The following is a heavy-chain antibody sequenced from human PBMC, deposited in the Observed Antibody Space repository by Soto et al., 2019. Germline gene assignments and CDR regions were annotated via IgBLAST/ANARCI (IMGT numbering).Heavy chain of an antibody. CDR1: GYTLTELS. CDR3: ATNYYGSGSYPSSPMGMT. V-gene: IGHV1-24*01. Sequence: ASVKVSCKVSGYTLTELSLPWVRQAPGKALEWMGGFDPEDGETIYAQKFQGRVTMTENTSTDTAYMELSSLRSEDTAVYYCATNYYGSGSYPSSPMGMTWGQGTLVTVSS. CDR2: FDPEDGET. J-gene: IGHJ5*02. D-gene: IGHD3-10*01.